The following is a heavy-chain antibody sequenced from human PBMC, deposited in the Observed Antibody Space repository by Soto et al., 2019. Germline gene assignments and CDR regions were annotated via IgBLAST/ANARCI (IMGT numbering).Heavy chain of an antibody. D-gene: IGHD6-19*01. CDR3: ARLGSSSGWFWVWFDP. Sequence: PGESLKISCKGSGYSFTSYWIGWVRQMPGKGLEWMGIIYPGDSDTRYSPSFQGRVTISADKSISTAYLQWSSLKASDTAMYYCARLGSSSGWFWVWFDPWGQGTLVTVSS. CDR2: IYPGDSDT. J-gene: IGHJ5*02. V-gene: IGHV5-51*01. CDR1: GYSFTSYW.